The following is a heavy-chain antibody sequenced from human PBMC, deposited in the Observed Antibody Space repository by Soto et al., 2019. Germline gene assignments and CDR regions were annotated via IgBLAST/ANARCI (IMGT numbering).Heavy chain of an antibody. CDR1: GGSLTDHY. V-gene: IGHV4-59*11. Sequence: QVQLQESGPGLVKPSETLSLTCTVAGGSLTDHYWNWFRQSPGRGLQWIGYVYYSGATSYNPSLTRRFTMTVDTSKNQFSLKLRSVTAADTAVYFCARGNDWKSSTFDIWGQGTMVSVSS. D-gene: IGHD2-21*01. CDR3: ARGNDWKSSTFDI. J-gene: IGHJ3*02. CDR2: VYYSGAT.